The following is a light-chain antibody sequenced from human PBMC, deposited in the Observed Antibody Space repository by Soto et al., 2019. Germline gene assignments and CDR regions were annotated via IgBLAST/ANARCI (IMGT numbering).Light chain of an antibody. V-gene: IGKV3-15*01. J-gene: IGKJ1*01. CDR3: QQYNNLPT. CDR1: QSVSSN. Sequence: EMDMAQTHPPLSVSAGERATLSCRASQSVSSNLAWYQQKPGQAPRLLIYGASTRATGIPARFSGSGSGTEFTLTISSLQSEDFAVYYCQQYNNLPTFCQGTKVDIK. CDR2: GAS.